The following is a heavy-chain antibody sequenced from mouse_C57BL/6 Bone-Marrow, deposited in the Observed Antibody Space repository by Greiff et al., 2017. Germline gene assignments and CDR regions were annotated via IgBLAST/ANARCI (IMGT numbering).Heavy chain of an antibody. Sequence: EVKLKESGPELVKPGASVKISCTASGYSFTGYYMHWVKQSHGNILDWIGYIYPYNGVSSYNQKFKGKATLTVDKSSSTAYMELRILTSEDSAVYYCARLRRGWYFDVWGTGTTVTVSS. J-gene: IGHJ1*03. CDR2: IYPYNGVS. CDR3: ARLRRGWYFDV. D-gene: IGHD2-12*01. CDR1: GYSFTGYY. V-gene: IGHV1-31*01.